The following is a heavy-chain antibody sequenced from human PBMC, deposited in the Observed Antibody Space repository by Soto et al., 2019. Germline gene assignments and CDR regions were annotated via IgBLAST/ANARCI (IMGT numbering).Heavy chain of an antibody. CDR3: AADTFHYASSY. Sequence: GGSLRLSCATSGFTFTDHYMTWIRQAPGKGLEWVSYISQSGTTIHYADSVKGRFTVSRDNAQKSLYLQMDSLRAEDTAVYYCAADTFHYASSYWGQGTLVTVSS. V-gene: IGHV3-11*01. CDR2: ISQSGTTI. CDR1: GFTFTDHY. J-gene: IGHJ4*02. D-gene: IGHD2-2*01.